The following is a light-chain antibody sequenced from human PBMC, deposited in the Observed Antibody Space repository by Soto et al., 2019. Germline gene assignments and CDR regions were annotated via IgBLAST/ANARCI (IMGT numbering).Light chain of an antibody. Sequence: DIQITQSPSSLSASVGDRVTITCRASQGISNYLAWYQQKPGKVPKLLIYAASTLQSGVPSRFSGSGSGTDFTLTISSLQPEDVATYYCQKYNSALTWTFSQGTKV. CDR3: QKYNSALTWT. CDR2: AAS. CDR1: QGISNY. V-gene: IGKV1-27*01. J-gene: IGKJ1*01.